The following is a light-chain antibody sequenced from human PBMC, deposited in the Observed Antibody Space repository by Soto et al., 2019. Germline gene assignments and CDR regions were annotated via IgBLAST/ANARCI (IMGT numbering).Light chain of an antibody. CDR3: QQLYTFPLT. CDR2: AAS. V-gene: IGKV1D-12*01. CDR1: QGISSW. J-gene: IGKJ5*01. Sequence: GGRVTITCRASQGISSWLAWYQQKPGRAPNLLIYAASSLQSGVPLRFSGSGSGTDFTLSISSLQPEDVATYYCQQLYTFPLTFGQGTRLEIK.